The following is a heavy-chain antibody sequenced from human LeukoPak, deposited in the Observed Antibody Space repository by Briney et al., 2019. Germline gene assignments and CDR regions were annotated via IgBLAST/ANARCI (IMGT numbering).Heavy chain of an antibody. CDR1: GFASSRYG. CDR2: IRFDGSNK. J-gene: IGHJ4*02. V-gene: IGHV3-30*02. CDR3: AKDYYYGSGSPYYVDK. Sequence: GGSLRLSCAASGFASSRYGMHWVRQAPGKGLEWVAFIRFDGSNKYLADSVKGRFTISRDNSKNTLSLQTNSLRVEDTAVYYCAKDYYYGSGSPYYVDKWGQGTLVTVSS. D-gene: IGHD3-10*01.